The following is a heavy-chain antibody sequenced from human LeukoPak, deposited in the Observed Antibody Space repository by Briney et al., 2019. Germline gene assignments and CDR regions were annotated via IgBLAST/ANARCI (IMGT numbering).Heavy chain of an antibody. CDR3: ARDPSTIAVAGTYVY. CDR2: ISSSSSYI. J-gene: IGHJ4*02. CDR1: GFTFSSYS. V-gene: IGHV3-21*01. D-gene: IGHD6-19*01. Sequence: GGSLRLSCAASGFTFSSYSMNWVRQAPGKGLEWVSSISSSSSYIYYADSVKGRFTISGDNAKNSLYLQMNSLRAEDTAVYYCARDPSTIAVAGTYVYWGQGTLGTVSS.